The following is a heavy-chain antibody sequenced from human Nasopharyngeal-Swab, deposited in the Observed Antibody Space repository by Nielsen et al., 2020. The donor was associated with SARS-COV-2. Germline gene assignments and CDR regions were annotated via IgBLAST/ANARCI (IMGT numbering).Heavy chain of an antibody. CDR2: IIHIFGTA. CDR3: ARDLEDGYNLLSPGDY. CDR1: AGTFSSYA. Sequence: SVKVSCKASAGTFSSYAISWVRQAPGQGLEWMGGIIHIFGTANYAQKFQGRVTITADESTSTAYMELSSLRSEDTAVYYCARDLEDGYNLLSPGDYWGQGTLVTVSS. J-gene: IGHJ4*02. V-gene: IGHV1-69*13. D-gene: IGHD5-24*01.